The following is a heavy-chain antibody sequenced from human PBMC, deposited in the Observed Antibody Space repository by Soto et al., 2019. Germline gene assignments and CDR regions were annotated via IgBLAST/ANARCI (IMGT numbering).Heavy chain of an antibody. D-gene: IGHD2-2*01. CDR3: AKVSMGIGVVPAALN. CDR2: ISGSGGST. Sequence: EVQLLESGGGLEQPGGSLRLSCVGSGHTFHNYAMTWVRQAPGKGLEWVSGISGSGGSTYYADSVRGRFTISRDDSKNTLYLQMNGLRAEDTAVDYCAKVSMGIGVVPAALNWGQGTLVTVSS. V-gene: IGHV3-23*01. J-gene: IGHJ4*02. CDR1: GHTFHNYA.